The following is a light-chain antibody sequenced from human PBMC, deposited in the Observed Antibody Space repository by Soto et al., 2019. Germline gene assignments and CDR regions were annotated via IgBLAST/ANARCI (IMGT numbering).Light chain of an antibody. CDR1: SSDFGGYNY. Sequence: QSALTQPPSASGSPGQSVTISCTGTSSDFGGYNYVSWYQQHPGKAPILIIYEVTKRPSGVPDRFSGSKSGNTASLTVSGLQAEDEADYYCSSYAGSNSYVFGTGTKLTVL. CDR3: SSYAGSNSYV. J-gene: IGLJ1*01. V-gene: IGLV2-8*01. CDR2: EVT.